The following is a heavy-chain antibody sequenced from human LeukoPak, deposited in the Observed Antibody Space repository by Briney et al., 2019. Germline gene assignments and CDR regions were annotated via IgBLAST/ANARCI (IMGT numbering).Heavy chain of an antibody. CDR2: IYYSGST. V-gene: IGHV4-30-4*07. CDR3: AREKTDSSGYSFKYYFDY. Sequence: PSETLSLTCAVSGGSISSGGYSWSWIRQPPGKGLEWFGYIYYSGSTYYNPSLKSRVTISVDTSKNQFSLKLSSVTAADTAVYYCAREKTDSSGYSFKYYFDYWGQGTLVTVSS. D-gene: IGHD3-22*01. J-gene: IGHJ4*02. CDR1: GGSISSGGYS.